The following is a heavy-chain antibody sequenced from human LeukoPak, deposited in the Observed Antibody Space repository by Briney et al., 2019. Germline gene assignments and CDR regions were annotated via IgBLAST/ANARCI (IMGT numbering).Heavy chain of an antibody. CDR2: ISAYNGNT. Sequence: ASVTVSCKASGYTFTSYGISWVRQAPGQGLEWMGWISAYNGNTNYAQKLQGRVTMTTDTSTSTAYMELRSLRSDDTAVYYCARTRKTYYDFWSGYYDFDYWGQGTLVTVSS. D-gene: IGHD3-3*01. CDR3: ARTRKTYYDFWSGYYDFDY. CDR1: GYTFTSYG. V-gene: IGHV1-18*01. J-gene: IGHJ4*02.